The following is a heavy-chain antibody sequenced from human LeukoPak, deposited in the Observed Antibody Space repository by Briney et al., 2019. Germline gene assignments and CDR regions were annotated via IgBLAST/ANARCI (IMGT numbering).Heavy chain of an antibody. D-gene: IGHD2-2*02. CDR1: GFTFSSYG. CDR2: IWYDGSNK. CDR3: AKSPIVIVPAAIRGYYYYYMDV. Sequence: PGGSLRLSCAASGFTFSSYGMHWVRQAPGKGLEWVAVIWYDGSNKYYADSVKGRFTISRDNSKNTLYLQMNSPRAEDTAVYHCAKSPIVIVPAAIRGYYYYYMDVWGKGTTVTVSS. J-gene: IGHJ6*03. V-gene: IGHV3-33*06.